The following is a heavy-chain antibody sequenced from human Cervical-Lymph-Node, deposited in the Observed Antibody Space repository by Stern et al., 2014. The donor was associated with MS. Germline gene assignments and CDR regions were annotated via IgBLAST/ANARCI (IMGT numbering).Heavy chain of an antibody. CDR2: IIPIFETA. J-gene: IGHJ4*02. CDR3: ASGTRSSWYFDF. V-gene: IGHV1-69*01. D-gene: IGHD6-13*01. CDR1: GGTFSSDA. Sequence: QVQLVQSGAEVKKPGSSMKVSCKASGGTFSSDAIGWGRQAPGPGLGWMGGIIPIFETANYAQKFQGRVTITADQSTKTAYLELSSLTSGDTAMYFCASGTRSSWYFDFWGQGTLVTVST.